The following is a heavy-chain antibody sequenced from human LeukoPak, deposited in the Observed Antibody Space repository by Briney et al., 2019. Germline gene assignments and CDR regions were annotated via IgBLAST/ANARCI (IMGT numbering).Heavy chain of an antibody. Sequence: GGSLRLSCAASGFTVSSNHMSWVRQAPGKGLEWVSLIYSGDSRYYADSVKGRFTISRDNSKNTLYLQMNSLRVEDTAVYYCAKRAGGEAGKFDYWGQGTLVTVSS. V-gene: IGHV3-53*01. CDR1: GFTVSSNH. D-gene: IGHD3-10*01. J-gene: IGHJ4*02. CDR2: IYSGDSR. CDR3: AKRAGGEAGKFDY.